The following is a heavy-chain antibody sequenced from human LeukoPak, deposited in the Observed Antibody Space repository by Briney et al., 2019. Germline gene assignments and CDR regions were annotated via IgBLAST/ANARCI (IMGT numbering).Heavy chain of an antibody. CDR1: GYTFTSYD. D-gene: IGHD5-18*01. CDR2: MNPNSGNT. CDR3: ATPSMIGISYGYVRLRN. Sequence: ASVKVSCKASGYTFTSYDINWVRQATGQGLEWMGWMNPNSGNTGYAQKFQGRVTITRNTSISTAYMELSGPTSEDTAVYYCATPSMIGISYGYVRLRNWGQGTLVTVSS. J-gene: IGHJ4*02. V-gene: IGHV1-8*01.